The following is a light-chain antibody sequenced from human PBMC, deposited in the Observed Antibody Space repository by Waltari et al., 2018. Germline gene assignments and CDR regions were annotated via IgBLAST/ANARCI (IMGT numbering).Light chain of an antibody. CDR2: EVN. V-gene: IGLV2-18*02. CDR1: SSDVGSYNR. CDR3: RSYTSSSTWV. J-gene: IGLJ3*02. Sequence: QSALTQPPSVSGSPGQSVIISCTGTSSDVGSYNRFSWYQQPPATAPQLMIYEVNNLPSVVPDRFSGSKSGNTASLTISGLQAEDEADYYCRSYTSSSTWVFGGGTKLTVL.